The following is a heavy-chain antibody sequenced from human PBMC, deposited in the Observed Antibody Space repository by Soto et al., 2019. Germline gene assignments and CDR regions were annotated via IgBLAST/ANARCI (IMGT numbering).Heavy chain of an antibody. V-gene: IGHV5-10-1*01. CDR3: ARPNPSYPLLGGMDV. CDR1: GYSFTSYW. CDR2: IDPSDSYT. Sequence: GESLKISCQGSGYSFTSYWISWVRQMPGKGLEWMGRIDPSDSYTNYSPSFQGHVTISADKSISTAYLQWSSLKASDTAMYYCARPNPSYPLLGGMDVWGQGTTVTVSS. J-gene: IGHJ6*02. D-gene: IGHD3-10*01.